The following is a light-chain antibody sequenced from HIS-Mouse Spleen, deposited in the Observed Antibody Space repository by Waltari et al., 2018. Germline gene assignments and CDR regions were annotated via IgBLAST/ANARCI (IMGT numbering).Light chain of an antibody. J-gene: IGKJ1*01. Sequence: DIVMTQSPDSLAVSLVERATINCKSSQSVLYSSNNTNYLAWYQQKPGQPPKLLIYWASTRESGVPDRFSGSGSGTDFTLTISRLQAEDVAVYYCQQYYSTPWTFGQGTKVEIK. CDR1: QSVLYSSNNTNY. CDR3: QQYYSTPWT. CDR2: WAS. V-gene: IGKV4-1*01.